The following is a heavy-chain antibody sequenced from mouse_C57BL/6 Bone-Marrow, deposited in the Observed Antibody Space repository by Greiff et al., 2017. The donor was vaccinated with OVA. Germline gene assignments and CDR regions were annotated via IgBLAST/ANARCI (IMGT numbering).Heavy chain of an antibody. CDR1: GYTFTSYW. CDR3: ASGLLRFAY. D-gene: IGHD3-1*01. CDR2: IDPNSGGT. J-gene: IGHJ3*01. V-gene: IGHV1-72*01. Sequence: QVQLQQPGAELVKPGASVKLSCKASGYTFTSYWTHFLKQMPGRGLCFILLIDPNSGGTKYNEKFKSKATLTVDKTSSTAYRQLSSLTSEDSAVYYCASGLLRFAYWGQGTLVTVSA.